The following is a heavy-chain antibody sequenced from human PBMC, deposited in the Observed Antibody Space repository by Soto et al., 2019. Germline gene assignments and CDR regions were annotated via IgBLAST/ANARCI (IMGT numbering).Heavy chain of an antibody. V-gene: IGHV3-30-3*01. CDR1: GFTFSSYA. CDR2: ISYDGSNK. D-gene: IGHD3-10*01. CDR3: ARVTVRGVDYYYYGMDV. J-gene: IGHJ6*02. Sequence: GGSLRLSCAASGFTFSSYAMHWVRQAPGKGLEWVAVISYDGSNKYYADSVKGRFTISRDNSKNTLYLQMNSLRAEDTAVYYCARVTVRGVDYYYYGMDVWGQGTTVTVS.